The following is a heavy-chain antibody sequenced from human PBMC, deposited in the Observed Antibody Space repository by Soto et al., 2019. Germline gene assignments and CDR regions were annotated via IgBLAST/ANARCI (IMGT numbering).Heavy chain of an antibody. CDR2: ITNTSLTT. J-gene: IGHJ4*02. V-gene: IGHV3-23*01. Sequence: EVQLLESGGALVQPGGSLRLSCAASGFDFSTHALSWVRQAPGKGLEWLSSITNTSLTTHYADSVKGRFTISRENSRNTLHLQMNNLRVDDTALYYCAKGFDFGDTKHIGHWGQGTLVTVSS. D-gene: IGHD4-17*01. CDR3: AKGFDFGDTKHIGH. CDR1: GFDFSTHA.